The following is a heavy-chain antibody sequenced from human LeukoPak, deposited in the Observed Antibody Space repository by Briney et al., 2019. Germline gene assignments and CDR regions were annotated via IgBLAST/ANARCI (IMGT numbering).Heavy chain of an antibody. CDR3: ASLLRYSSGWLGY. CDR2: INHSGST. Sequence: SETLSLTCAVYGGSFSGYYWSWIRQPPGKGLEWIGEINHSGSTNYNPSLKSRVTISVDTSKNQFSLKLTSVTAADTAVYYCASLLRYSSGWLGYWGQGTLVTVSS. J-gene: IGHJ4*02. V-gene: IGHV4-34*01. CDR1: GGSFSGYY. D-gene: IGHD6-19*01.